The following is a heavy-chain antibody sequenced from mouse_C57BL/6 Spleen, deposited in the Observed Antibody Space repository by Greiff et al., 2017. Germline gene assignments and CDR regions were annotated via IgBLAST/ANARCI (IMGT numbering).Heavy chain of an antibody. V-gene: IGHV1-64*01. CDR2: IHPNSGST. Sequence: QVQLQQPGAELVKPGASVKLSCTASGYTFTSYWMHWVKQRPGQGLEWIGMIHPNSGSTNYNEKFKSKATLTVDKSSSTACMQLSSLTSEDSAVYYCARLGYGSLMDYWGQGTSVTVSS. CDR3: ARLGYGSLMDY. CDR1: GYTFTSYW. J-gene: IGHJ4*01. D-gene: IGHD1-1*01.